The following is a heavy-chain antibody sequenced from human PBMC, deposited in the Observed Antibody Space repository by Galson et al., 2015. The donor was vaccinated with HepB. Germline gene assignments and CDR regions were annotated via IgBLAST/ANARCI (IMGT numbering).Heavy chain of an antibody. CDR2: LSGSGDSI. Sequence: SLRLSCAAPGFIFTNYGMAWVRQAPGKGLSWISALSGSGDSIYYAESVKGRFTISRDQSKNTLSLQMNNLRADDSGVYYCASEAPDCGGDCYSEYWGQGVLVTVSS. CDR3: ASEAPDCGGDCYSEY. CDR1: GFIFTNYG. V-gene: IGHV3-23*01. D-gene: IGHD2-21*02. J-gene: IGHJ4*02.